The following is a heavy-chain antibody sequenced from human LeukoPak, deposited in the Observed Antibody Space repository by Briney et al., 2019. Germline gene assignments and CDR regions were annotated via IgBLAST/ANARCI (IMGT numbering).Heavy chain of an antibody. Sequence: PGGSLRLSCAASGFTFSSYWMSWVRQAPGKGLEWVANIKQDGSEKYYVDSVKGRFTISRDNAKNSLYLQMNSLRAEDTAVYYCARDALDLGYCRGGSCSYYFDYWGQGTLVTVSS. D-gene: IGHD2-15*01. CDR2: IKQDGSEK. V-gene: IGHV3-7*01. CDR1: GFTFSSYW. CDR3: ARDALDLGYCRGGSCSYYFDY. J-gene: IGHJ4*02.